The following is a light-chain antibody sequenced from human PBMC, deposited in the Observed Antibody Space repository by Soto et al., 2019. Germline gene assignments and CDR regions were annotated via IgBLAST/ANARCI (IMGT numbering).Light chain of an antibody. V-gene: IGKV4-1*01. Sequence: DTVMTQSPDSLAVSLGERATINCKSSQSVLFTSSNKNFLTWYQQKPGQPPKLLIYWASTRESGVPDRFSGSGSGTNFSLTSSSLQAEDVAVYYCQQSYTTPWTFGQGTKVEIK. CDR3: QQSYTTPWT. CDR2: WAS. CDR1: QSVLFTSSNKNF. J-gene: IGKJ1*01.